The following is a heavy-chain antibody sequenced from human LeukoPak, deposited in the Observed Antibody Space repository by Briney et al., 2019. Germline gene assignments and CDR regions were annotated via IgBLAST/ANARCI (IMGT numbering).Heavy chain of an antibody. CDR3: ARRAGAYSHPYDY. CDR1: GFTFSNHY. Sequence: GGSLRLSCAASGFTFSNHYMSWVRQAPGKGLEWVSFIYSSVTHYSDSVKGRFTISRDNSKNTLFLQMNSLRAEDTAVYYCARRAGAYSHPYDYWGQGTLVTVSS. D-gene: IGHD4/OR15-4a*01. J-gene: IGHJ4*02. V-gene: IGHV3-53*01. CDR2: IYSSVT.